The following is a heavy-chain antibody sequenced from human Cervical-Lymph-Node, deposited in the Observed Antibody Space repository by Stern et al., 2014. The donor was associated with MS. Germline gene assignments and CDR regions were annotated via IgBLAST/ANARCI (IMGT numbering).Heavy chain of an antibody. V-gene: IGHV5-51*01. CDR1: GYSFTSYW. J-gene: IGHJ6*02. CDR2: LYPGDSDT. D-gene: IGHD6-13*01. CDR3: AIAAAGNYYYYYGMDV. Sequence: VQLGQSGAEVKKPGESLKISCKGSGYSFTSYWIGWVRQMPGKGLEWMGILYPGDSDTRYSPSFQGQVTISADKSISTAYLQWSSLKASDTAMYYCAIAAAGNYYYYYGMDVWGQGTTVTVSS.